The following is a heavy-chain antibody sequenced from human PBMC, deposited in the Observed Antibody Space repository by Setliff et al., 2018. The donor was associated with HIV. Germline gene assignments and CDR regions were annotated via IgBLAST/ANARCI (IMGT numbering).Heavy chain of an antibody. CDR3: AKGAGGYYDQ. CDR1: GYTFSDHN. Sequence: ASVKVSCKTSGYTFSDHNIHWVRQAPGQGLEWMGWINPKSGDTNYAQRFQGRVTMARDTSINTAYMELKRLTSDDTALYYCAKGAGGYYDQWNQGTLVTVSS. V-gene: IGHV1-2*02. J-gene: IGHJ4*02. CDR2: INPKSGDT. D-gene: IGHD2-15*01.